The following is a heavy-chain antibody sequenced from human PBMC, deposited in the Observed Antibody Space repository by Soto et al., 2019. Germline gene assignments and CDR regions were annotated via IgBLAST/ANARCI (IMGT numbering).Heavy chain of an antibody. J-gene: IGHJ6*02. CDR2: IYYSGST. CDR1: GGSISSSSYY. Sequence: SETLSLTCTVSGGSISSSSYYWGWIRQPPGKGLEWIGSIYYSGSTYYNPSLKSRVTISVDTSKNQFSLKLSSVTAADTAVYYCATLDLMVRGVIIYYYYGMDVWGQGTTVTVSS. D-gene: IGHD3-10*01. V-gene: IGHV4-39*01. CDR3: ATLDLMVRGVIIYYYYGMDV.